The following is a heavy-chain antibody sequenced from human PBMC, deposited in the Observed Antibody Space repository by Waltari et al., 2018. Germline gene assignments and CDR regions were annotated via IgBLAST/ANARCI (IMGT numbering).Heavy chain of an antibody. CDR3: ARDFPQFGGMDV. D-gene: IGHD3-16*01. Sequence: EVQLVESGGGLIQPGGSLRLSCAASGFTVSSNYMSWVRQAPGKGLEGVSVIYSGGTTYYADSVKGRFTISRDHSKNTLYLQMNSLGVEDTAVYYCARDFPQFGGMDVWGQGTTVTVSS. CDR1: GFTVSSNY. CDR2: IYSGGTT. J-gene: IGHJ6*02. V-gene: IGHV3-53*01.